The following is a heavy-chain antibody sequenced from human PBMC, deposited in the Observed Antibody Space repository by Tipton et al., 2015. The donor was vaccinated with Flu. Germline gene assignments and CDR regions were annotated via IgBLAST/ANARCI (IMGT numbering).Heavy chain of an antibody. Sequence: QSGPEVKKPGSSVKVSCKASGGTFNNYAISWVRQAPGKGLEWMGGIVPIFGTANYAQKFQGRVTMTADESTTTVYMELSSLRSDDTAVYYCARQIYTSGELDYDYYYMDVWGKGTTVTVSS. CDR1: GGTFNNYA. V-gene: IGHV1-69*01. J-gene: IGHJ6*03. CDR3: ARQIYTSGELDYDYYYMDV. D-gene: IGHD6-25*01. CDR2: IVPIFGTA.